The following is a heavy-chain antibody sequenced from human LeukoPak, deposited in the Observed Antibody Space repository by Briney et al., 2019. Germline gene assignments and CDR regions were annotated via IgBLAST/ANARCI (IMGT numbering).Heavy chain of an antibody. V-gene: IGHV3-33*08. CDR2: TWYDGSNK. CDR1: GFTFSSYG. CDR3: AAGVARPYYFDN. J-gene: IGHJ4*02. D-gene: IGHD3-10*01. Sequence: PGGSLRLSCAASGFTFSSYGMHWVRQAPGKGLEWVAVTWYDGSNKYYADSVKGRFTISRDNSKNTLYLQMNSLRAEDTAVYYCAAGVARPYYFDNWGQGTLVTVSS.